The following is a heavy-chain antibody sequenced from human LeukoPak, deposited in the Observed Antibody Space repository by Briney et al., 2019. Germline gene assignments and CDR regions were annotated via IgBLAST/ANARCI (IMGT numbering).Heavy chain of an antibody. D-gene: IGHD5-18*01. Sequence: ASVKVSCKASGYTFTSYGISWVRQAPGQGLEWMGWISAYNGNTNYAQKLQGRVTMTTDTSTSTAYMELRSLRSDDTAVYYCARGLYTAIRGYYYYGMDVWGQGTKVTVSS. CDR3: ARGLYTAIRGYYYYGMDV. CDR2: ISAYNGNT. CDR1: GYTFTSYG. J-gene: IGHJ6*02. V-gene: IGHV1-18*01.